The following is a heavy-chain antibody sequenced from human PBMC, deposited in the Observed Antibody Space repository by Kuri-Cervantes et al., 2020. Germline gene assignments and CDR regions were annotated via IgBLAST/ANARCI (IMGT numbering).Heavy chain of an antibody. CDR2: INPSGGST. D-gene: IGHD6-13*01. J-gene: IGHJ5*02. CDR1: GYTFTSYY. CDR3: ARDSARTSIAAVGWFDP. Sequence: ASVQVSCKASGYTFTSYYMHWVRQAPGQGLEWMGIINPSGGSTSYAQKFQGRVTMTRDTSTSTVYMELSSLRSEDTAVYYGARDSARTSIAAVGWFDPWGQGTLVTVSS. V-gene: IGHV1-46*01.